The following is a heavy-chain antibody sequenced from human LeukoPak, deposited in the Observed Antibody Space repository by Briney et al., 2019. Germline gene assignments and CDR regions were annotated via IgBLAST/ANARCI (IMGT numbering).Heavy chain of an antibody. Sequence: GGSLRLSCAASGFTFSSYEMNWVRRAPGKGLEWVSYISSSGSTIYYADSVKGRFTISRDNAKNSLYLQMNSLRAEDTAVYYCARDLGGSGYYRKNFNWFDPWGQGTLVTVSS. J-gene: IGHJ5*02. CDR3: ARDLGGSGYYRKNFNWFDP. V-gene: IGHV3-48*03. D-gene: IGHD3-22*01. CDR1: GFTFSSYE. CDR2: ISSSGSTI.